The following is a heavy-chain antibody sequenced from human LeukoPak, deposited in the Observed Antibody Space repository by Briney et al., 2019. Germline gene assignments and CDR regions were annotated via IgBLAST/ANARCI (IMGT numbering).Heavy chain of an antibody. CDR1: GFTFSSYW. CDR3: ARDGACSGGSCYSPYFDY. D-gene: IGHD2-15*01. Sequence: GGSLRLSYAASGFTFSSYWMSWVRQAPGKGLEWVANIKQDGSEKYYVDSVKGRFTISRDNAKNSLYLQMNSLRAEDTAVYYCARDGACSGGSCYSPYFDYWGQGTLVTVSS. J-gene: IGHJ4*02. V-gene: IGHV3-7*03. CDR2: IKQDGSEK.